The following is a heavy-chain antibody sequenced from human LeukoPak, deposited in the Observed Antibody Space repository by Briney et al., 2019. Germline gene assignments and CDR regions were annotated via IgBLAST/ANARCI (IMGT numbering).Heavy chain of an antibody. CDR1: GFTFSSYG. CDR2: IWYDGSNK. J-gene: IGHJ4*02. V-gene: IGHV3-33*06. Sequence: GRSLRLSCAASGFTFSSYGMHWVRQAPGKGLEWVAVIWYDGSNKYYADSVKGRFTISRDNSKNTLYLQMNSLRAEDTAVYYCAKAEADTAMVTDWGQGTLVTVSS. D-gene: IGHD5-18*01. CDR3: AKAEADTAMVTD.